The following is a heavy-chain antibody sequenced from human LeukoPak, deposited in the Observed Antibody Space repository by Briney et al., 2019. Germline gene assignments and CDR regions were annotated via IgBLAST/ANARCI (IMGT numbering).Heavy chain of an antibody. D-gene: IGHD3-16*02. V-gene: IGHV3-48*04. CDR3: ARAWDYVWGSYPNFDY. J-gene: IGHJ4*02. Sequence: GVSLRLSCAASGFTFTTYWMSWVRQAPGKGLEWVSYISSSSSTIYYADSVKDRFTISRDNAKNSLYLQMNSLRAEDTAVYYCARAWDYVWGSYPNFDYWGQGTLVTVSS. CDR2: ISSSSSTI. CDR1: GFTFTTYW.